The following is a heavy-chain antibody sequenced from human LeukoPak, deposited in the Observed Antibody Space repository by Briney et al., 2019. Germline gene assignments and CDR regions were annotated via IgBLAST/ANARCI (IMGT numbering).Heavy chain of an antibody. V-gene: IGHV4-4*07. Sequence: SETLSLTCTVSGASISSFYWSWIRQPAGKGLEWIGRIYSSGSTNYNPSLKSRVTMSVDTSKSQFSLKLSSVTAADTAVYYCARRGSANWFDPWGQGTLVTVSS. CDR2: IYSSGST. CDR3: ARRGSANWFDP. CDR1: GASISSFY. D-gene: IGHD3-16*01. J-gene: IGHJ5*02.